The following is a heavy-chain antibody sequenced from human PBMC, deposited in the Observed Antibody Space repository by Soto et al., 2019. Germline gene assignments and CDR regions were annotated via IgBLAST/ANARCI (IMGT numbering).Heavy chain of an antibody. CDR3: TRTKNEIRFYSYNGIGV. CDR1: GLTFSDSA. V-gene: IGHV3-73*02. Sequence: EVQLVESGGGLVQPGGSLKLSCAASGLTFSDSAIHWVRQASGKGLEWVGRIRSKTNNYATTYAASVKGRFTISRDDSXDXXYLKMNSLKAEDLAVYNCTRTKNEIRFYSYNGIGVWGQVTTVTVSS. J-gene: IGHJ6*02. D-gene: IGHD3-3*01. CDR2: IRSKTNNYAT.